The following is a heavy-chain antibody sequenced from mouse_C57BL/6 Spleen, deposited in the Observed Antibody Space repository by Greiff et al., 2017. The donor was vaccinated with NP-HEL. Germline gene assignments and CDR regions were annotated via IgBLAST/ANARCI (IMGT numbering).Heavy chain of an antibody. Sequence: QVQLQQPGAELVKPGASVKLSCKASGYTFTSYWMHWVKQRPGQGLEWIGMIHPNSGSTNYNEKFKSKATLTVDKSSSTAYMQRSSLTSEDSAVYYCRGGSSYSDYFDYWGQGTTLTVSS. J-gene: IGHJ2*01. V-gene: IGHV1-64*01. CDR1: GYTFTSYW. CDR2: IHPNSGST. CDR3: RGGSSYSDYFDY. D-gene: IGHD1-1*01.